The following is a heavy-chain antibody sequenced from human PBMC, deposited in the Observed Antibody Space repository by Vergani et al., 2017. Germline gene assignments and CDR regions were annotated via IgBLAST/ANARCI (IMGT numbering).Heavy chain of an antibody. CDR1: GFTFSSSG. CDR3: ARDEGDCIRTVCDFDY. J-gene: IGHJ4*01. Sequence: QVQLVESGGGVVQPGRSLRLSCAASGFTFSSSGMHWVRQAPGKGLEWVAIIWYDESNKYYADSVKGRFTISRDNSKNTLYLQMNSLRAEDTAVYYCARDEGDCIRTVCDFDYWGHGTLVTVSS. CDR2: IWYDESNK. D-gene: IGHD2-2*01. V-gene: IGHV3-33*01.